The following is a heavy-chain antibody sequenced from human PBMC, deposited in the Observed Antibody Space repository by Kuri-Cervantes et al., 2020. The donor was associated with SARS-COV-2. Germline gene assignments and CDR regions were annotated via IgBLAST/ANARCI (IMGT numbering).Heavy chain of an antibody. CDR1: GFTFSNAW. V-gene: IGHV3-23*01. D-gene: IGHD1-26*01. CDR2: ISGSGGST. J-gene: IGHJ4*02. CDR3: AKDGWELPNDY. Sequence: GGSLRLSCAASGFTFSNAWMSWVRQAPGKGLEWVSAISGSGGSTYYADSVKGRFTISRDNSKNTLYLQMNSLRAEDTAVYYCAKDGWELPNDYWGRGTLVTVSS.